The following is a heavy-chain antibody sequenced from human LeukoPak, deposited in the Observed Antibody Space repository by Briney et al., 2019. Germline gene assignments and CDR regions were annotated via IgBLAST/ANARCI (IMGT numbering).Heavy chain of an antibody. V-gene: IGHV3-33*01. J-gene: IGHJ4*02. CDR1: GFTFSDYG. Sequence: GGSLRLSCAASGFTFSDYGMHWVRQAPGEGLEWVAVIWHDGSEKYYGDSVKGRFTISRDDSKNTLHLQMNSLRAEDTGVYYCARDDAPTGYTYDYWGQGTLVTVSS. D-gene: IGHD3-9*01. CDR2: IWHDGSEK. CDR3: ARDDAPTGYTYDY.